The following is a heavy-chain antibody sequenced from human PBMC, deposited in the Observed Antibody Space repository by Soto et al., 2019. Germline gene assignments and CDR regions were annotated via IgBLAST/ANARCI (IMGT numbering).Heavy chain of an antibody. J-gene: IGHJ4*02. CDR2: INPASQLR. CDR3: ARMKLARLDH. CDR1: GVSFNSYG. V-gene: IGHV1-69*09. Sequence: QVQLLQSGTEVKRPGSSVKVSCRASGVSFNSYGFAWVRQAPGRGLEWVGKINPASQLRNYQQSLQDRVTITADTSTTTAYMELSGLTSEDTAVYYCARMKLARLDHWGQGTLVTVSS.